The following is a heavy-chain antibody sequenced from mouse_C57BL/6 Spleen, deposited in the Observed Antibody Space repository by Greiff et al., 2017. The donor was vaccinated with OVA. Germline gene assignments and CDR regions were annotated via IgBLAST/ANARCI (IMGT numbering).Heavy chain of an antibody. J-gene: IGHJ2*01. D-gene: IGHD1-1*01. V-gene: IGHV1-80*01. CDR1: GYAFSSYW. CDR2: IYPGDGDT. CDR3: ARRFDYYGSSYYFDY. Sequence: QVQLKESGAELVKPGASVKISCKASGYAFSSYWMNWVKQRPGKGLEWIGQIYPGDGDTNYNGKFKGKATLTADKSSSTAYMQLSSLTSADSAVYFCARRFDYYGSSYYFDYWGQGTTLTVSS.